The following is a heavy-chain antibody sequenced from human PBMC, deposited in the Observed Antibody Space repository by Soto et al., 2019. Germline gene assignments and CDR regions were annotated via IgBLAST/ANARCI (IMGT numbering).Heavy chain of an antibody. V-gene: IGHV4-30-2*01. J-gene: IGHJ4*02. D-gene: IGHD2-2*01. CDR1: GGSISSGGYS. Sequence: QLQLQESGSGLVKPSQTLSLTCAVSGGSISSGGYSWSWIRQPPGKGLEWIGYMYHSASTYYNPSLQRRVTTSIDRSTNQFSLQLSSVAAADTAVYDCARVPDYWGQGILVPVSS. CDR3: ARVPDY. CDR2: MYHSAST.